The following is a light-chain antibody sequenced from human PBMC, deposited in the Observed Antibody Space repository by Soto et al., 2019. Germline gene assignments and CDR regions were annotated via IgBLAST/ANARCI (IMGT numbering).Light chain of an antibody. CDR2: EVT. J-gene: IGLJ1*01. V-gene: IGLV2-18*02. CDR3: SSHTSSGAYV. CDR1: SSDVGYYNR. Sequence: QSVLTQPPSVSGSPGQSVTISCTGTSSDVGYYNRVSWYQQPPGTAPKVMIYEVTKRPSGVPDRFSGSKSDNTASLTISGLQAEDEADYYCSSHTSSGAYVFGTGTKVTVL.